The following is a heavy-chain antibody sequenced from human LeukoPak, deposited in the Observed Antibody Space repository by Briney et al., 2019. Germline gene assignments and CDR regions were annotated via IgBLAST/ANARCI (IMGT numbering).Heavy chain of an antibody. CDR1: GGSISSGSYY. CDR3: AREFSSWYTFDY. Sequence: SQTLSLTCTVSGGSISSGSYYWSWIRQPAGKGLEWIGRIYTSGSTNYNPSLKSRVIISVDTSKNQFSLKLSSVTAADTAVYYCAREFSSWYTFDYWGQGTLVTVSS. D-gene: IGHD6-13*01. V-gene: IGHV4-61*02. CDR2: IYTSGST. J-gene: IGHJ4*02.